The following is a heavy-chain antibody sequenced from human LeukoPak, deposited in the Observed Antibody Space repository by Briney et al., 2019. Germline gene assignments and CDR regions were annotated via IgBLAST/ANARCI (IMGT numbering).Heavy chain of an antibody. CDR1: GGSISGYY. Sequence: SETLSLTCTVSGGSISGYYWSWIRQPPGKGLEWIGYIYYSGSTYYNPSLKSRVTISVDTSKNQFSLKLSSVTAADTAVYYCAGPSGGWDAFDIWGQGTMVTVSS. CDR3: AGPSGGWDAFDI. V-gene: IGHV4-59*04. J-gene: IGHJ3*02. CDR2: IYYSGST. D-gene: IGHD2-15*01.